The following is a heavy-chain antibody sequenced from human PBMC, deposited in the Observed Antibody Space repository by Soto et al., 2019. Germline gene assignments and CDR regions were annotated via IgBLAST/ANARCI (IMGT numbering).Heavy chain of an antibody. Sequence: ASVKVSCKASGYTFTGYYMHWVRQSPVQGLEWMGWINPNSGGTNYAQKFQGWVTMTRDTSISTAYMELSRLRSDDTAVYYCAACSGGSCYSDYYGMDVWGQGTTVTVS. V-gene: IGHV1-2*04. CDR1: GYTFTGYY. J-gene: IGHJ6*02. CDR3: AACSGGSCYSDYYGMDV. D-gene: IGHD2-15*01. CDR2: INPNSGGT.